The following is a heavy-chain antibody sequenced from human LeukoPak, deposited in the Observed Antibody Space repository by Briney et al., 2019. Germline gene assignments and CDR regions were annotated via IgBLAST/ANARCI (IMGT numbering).Heavy chain of an antibody. J-gene: IGHJ3*02. CDR3: ARVLAGSGWYDVFDI. D-gene: IGHD6-19*01. Sequence: ASVKVSCKASGYTFISYDINWVRQATGQGLEWMGWMNPNSGNTGYAQKFQGRVTMTRNTSISTAYMELSSLRSEDTAVYYCARVLAGSGWYDVFDIWAQGTMVTVSS. CDR2: MNPNSGNT. V-gene: IGHV1-8*01. CDR1: GYTFISYD.